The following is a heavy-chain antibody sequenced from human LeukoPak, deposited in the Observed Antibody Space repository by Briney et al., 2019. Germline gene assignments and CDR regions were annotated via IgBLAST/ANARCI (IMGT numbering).Heavy chain of an antibody. CDR2: IIPILGIA. D-gene: IGHD2-8*01. V-gene: IGHV1-69*04. CDR1: GGTFSSYA. Sequence: ASVQVSCKASGGTFSSYAISWVRQAPGQGLEWMGRIIPILGIANYAQKIQGSVTITAGRSTSTAYMELSSLRSEDTAVYYGARESDPELKSYCTKGVCYDWYFDLWGRGTLVTVSS. CDR3: ARESDPELKSYCTKGVCYDWYFDL. J-gene: IGHJ2*01.